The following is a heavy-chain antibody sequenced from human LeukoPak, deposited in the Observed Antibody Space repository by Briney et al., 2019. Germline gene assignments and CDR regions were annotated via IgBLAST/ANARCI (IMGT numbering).Heavy chain of an antibody. V-gene: IGHV3-9*01. D-gene: IGHD5-18*01. J-gene: IGHJ4*02. Sequence: GGFLRLSCAASGFTFDDYAMHWVRQAPGKGLEWVSGISWNSGSIGYADSVKGRFTISRDNAKNSLYLQMNSLRAEDTAVYYCANDLGWIQLNLGRGQGTLVTVSS. CDR2: ISWNSGSI. CDR3: ANDLGWIQLNLG. CDR1: GFTFDDYA.